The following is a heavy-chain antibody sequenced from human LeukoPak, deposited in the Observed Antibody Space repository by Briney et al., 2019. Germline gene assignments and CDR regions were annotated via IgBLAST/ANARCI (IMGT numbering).Heavy chain of an antibody. CDR3: ARVNDGYSSGWYNY. D-gene: IGHD6-19*01. CDR2: INWNGGST. Sequence: GGSLRLSCAASGFTFDDYGMSWVRQAPGKGLERVSGINWNGGSTGYADSVKGRFTISRDNAKNSLYLQMNSLSAEDTALYHCARVNDGYSSGWYNYWGQGTLVTVSS. J-gene: IGHJ4*02. CDR1: GFTFDDYG. V-gene: IGHV3-20*01.